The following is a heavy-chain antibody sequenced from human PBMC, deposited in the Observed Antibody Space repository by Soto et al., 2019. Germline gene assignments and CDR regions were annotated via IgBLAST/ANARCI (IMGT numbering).Heavy chain of an antibody. J-gene: IGHJ6*02. CDR1: GGSISSGDCY. Sequence: SETLSLTCTVSGGSISSGDCYWSWIRQPPGKGLEWIGYIYHSGSTNYNPSLKSRVTISVDTSKNQFSLKLNSVTAADTAVYYCARDRTIAAAGPAAYYYYGMDVWGQGTTVTVSS. V-gene: IGHV4-61*08. D-gene: IGHD6-13*01. CDR3: ARDRTIAAAGPAAYYYYGMDV. CDR2: IYHSGST.